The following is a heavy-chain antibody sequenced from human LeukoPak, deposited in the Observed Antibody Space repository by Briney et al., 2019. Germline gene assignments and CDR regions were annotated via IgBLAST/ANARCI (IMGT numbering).Heavy chain of an antibody. CDR1: GDSLKSNF. CDR2: IYNSGSTTFYSEST. J-gene: IGHJ4*02. Sequence: SETLSLTCSVSGDSLKSNFWSWIRQPPGKGLEWIGYIYNSGSTTFYSESTTYDSSLEGRVTISGDLSENRFSLKLKLMTAADTAVYYCARICGGGGCQGYFDYWGQGILVTVSS. CDR3: ARICGGGGCQGYFDY. D-gene: IGHD2-15*01. V-gene: IGHV4-59*08.